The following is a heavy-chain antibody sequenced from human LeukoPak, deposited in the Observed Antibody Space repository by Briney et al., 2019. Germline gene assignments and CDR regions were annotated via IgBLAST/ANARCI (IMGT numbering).Heavy chain of an antibody. CDR3: VRVPLHPSISHFDL. CDR2: IYNDART. CDR1: GFTVSSNY. J-gene: IGHJ4*02. V-gene: IGHV3-53*04. D-gene: IGHD3-3*02. Sequence: GGSLRLSCAASGFTVSSNYMSCVRQAPGKGLEWVSVIYNDARTYYADSVKGRFSISRHSSENTLYLEMNSLRAEDTAVYYCVRVPLHPSISHFDLWGQGTQVTVSS.